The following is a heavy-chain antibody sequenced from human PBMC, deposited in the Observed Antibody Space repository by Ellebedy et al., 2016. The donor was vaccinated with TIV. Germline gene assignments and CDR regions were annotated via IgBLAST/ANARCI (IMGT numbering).Heavy chain of an antibody. D-gene: IGHD3-22*01. V-gene: IGHV3-21*01. Sequence: GGSLRLXXAASGFTFSSYSMNWVRQAPGKGLEWVSSISSSSSYIYYADSVKGRFTISRDNSKNTLYLQMNSLRAEDTAVYYCTKEHYYDSSGLLDYWGQGTLVTVSS. J-gene: IGHJ4*02. CDR3: TKEHYYDSSGLLDY. CDR2: ISSSSSYI. CDR1: GFTFSSYS.